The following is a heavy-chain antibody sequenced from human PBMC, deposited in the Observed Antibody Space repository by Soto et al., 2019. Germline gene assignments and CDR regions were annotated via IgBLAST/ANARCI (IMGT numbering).Heavy chain of an antibody. J-gene: IGHJ4*02. Sequence: SETLSLTCAVYGGSFSGYYWSWIRQPPGKGLEWIGEINHSGSTNYNPSLKSRVTISVDTSKNQFSLKPSSVTAADTAVYYCARSPYYYCSSTSCSDKTFDYWGQGTLVTVSS. CDR1: GGSFSGYY. CDR3: ARSPYYYCSSTSCSDKTFDY. CDR2: INHSGST. V-gene: IGHV4-34*01. D-gene: IGHD2-2*01.